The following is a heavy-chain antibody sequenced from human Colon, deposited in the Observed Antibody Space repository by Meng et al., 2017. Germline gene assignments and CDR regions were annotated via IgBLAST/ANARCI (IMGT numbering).Heavy chain of an antibody. CDR1: GGSVSSPSYY. CDR2: VYYTGSA. D-gene: IGHD1-26*01. V-gene: IGHV4-61*03. Sequence: VQLQGPAPRLGRPSETLSLTCTRSGGSVSSPSYYWSWIRQTPGKGLEWIGYVYYTGSANYNPSLKSRVTISVDTSKNHFSLNLTSVTAADTAVYYCARGRGSYSSIDFWGQGTLVTVSS. CDR3: ARGRGSYSSIDF. J-gene: IGHJ4*02.